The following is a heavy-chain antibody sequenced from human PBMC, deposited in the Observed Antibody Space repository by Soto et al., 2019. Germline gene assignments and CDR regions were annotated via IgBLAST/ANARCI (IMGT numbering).Heavy chain of an antibody. Sequence: QVQLVQSGADVKKPGASVKVSCKASGYTFTNHYISWVRQAPGQGPEWLGWISPSTGKTNYPQKFQGRVSMTTDTXTNTAYXXLRSLRSDDTAVYYXXXXXXKWLDDAFDFWGQGTMVTVSS. CDR2: ISPSTGKT. CDR3: XXXXXKWLDDAFDF. D-gene: IGHD5-12*01. CDR1: GYTFTNHY. J-gene: IGHJ3*01. V-gene: IGHV1-18*01.